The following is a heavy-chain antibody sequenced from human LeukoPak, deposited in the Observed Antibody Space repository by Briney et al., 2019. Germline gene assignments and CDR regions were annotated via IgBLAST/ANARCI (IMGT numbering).Heavy chain of an antibody. D-gene: IGHD3-3*01. V-gene: IGHV4-4*07. J-gene: IGHJ5*02. CDR2: IFTSGST. Sequence: PSETLSLTCTVSGGSISSYYWRWIRQPAGKGLEWIGRIFTSGSTNYNPSLKSRVTMSVDTSKNQLSLKLSSVTAVDTAVYYCARVYDFWSGFNWFDPWGQGTLVTASS. CDR1: GGSISSYY. CDR3: ARVYDFWSGFNWFDP.